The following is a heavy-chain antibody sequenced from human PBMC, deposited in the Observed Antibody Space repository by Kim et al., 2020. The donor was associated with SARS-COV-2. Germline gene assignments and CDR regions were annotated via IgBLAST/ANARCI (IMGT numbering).Heavy chain of an antibody. D-gene: IGHD2-15*01. CDR3: VKQRISGDWYFDL. Sequence: GGSLRLSCSDSGFTFSSYPMQWVRQAPGRGLEYVSAISTNGDHIYYADSVKGRFTISRDNSKNTLYLQMSSLRPEDTALYYCVKQRISGDWYFDLWGRGT. CDR1: GFTFSSYP. V-gene: IGHV3-64D*06. J-gene: IGHJ2*01. CDR2: ISTNGDHI.